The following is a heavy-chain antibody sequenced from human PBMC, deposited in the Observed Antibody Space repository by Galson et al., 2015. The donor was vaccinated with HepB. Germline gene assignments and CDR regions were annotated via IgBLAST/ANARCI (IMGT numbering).Heavy chain of an antibody. Sequence: SLRLSCAASGFTFGDYAMNWVRQAPGKGLEWVGFLRSKAYGETTEYAASVKGRFTLSRDDSKSIAYLQMNSLKSEDTAVYYCTREPSDYIWGSYRYTSFDYWGQGTLVTVSS. CDR1: GFTFGDYA. CDR2: LRSKAYGETT. J-gene: IGHJ4*02. D-gene: IGHD3-16*02. CDR3: TREPSDYIWGSYRYTSFDY. V-gene: IGHV3-49*04.